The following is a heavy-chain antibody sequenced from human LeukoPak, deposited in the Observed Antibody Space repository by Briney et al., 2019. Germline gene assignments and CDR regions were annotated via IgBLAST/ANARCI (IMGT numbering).Heavy chain of an antibody. J-gene: IGHJ6*03. Sequence: GGSLRLSCAASGFTFSSYGMSWVRQAPGKGLEWVSGISGSGGRTHYADSVKGRFTISRDNSKNTLYLQMNSLRAEDTAMYYCAKDHGIGDLTERIPSHMDVWGKGTTVTISS. D-gene: IGHD1-1*01. CDR1: GFTFSSYG. V-gene: IGHV3-23*01. CDR3: AKDHGIGDLTERIPSHMDV. CDR2: ISGSGGRT.